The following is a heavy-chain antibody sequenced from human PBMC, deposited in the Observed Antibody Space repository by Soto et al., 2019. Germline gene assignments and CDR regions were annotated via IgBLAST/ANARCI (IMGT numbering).Heavy chain of an antibody. J-gene: IGHJ4*02. CDR2: IWYDGSHK. V-gene: IGHV3-33*01. D-gene: IGHD3-10*01. Sequence: GGSLRLSCAASGFTFSSYGMHWVRQAPGKGLEWVAVIWYDGSHKYYADSVKGRFTISRDNSNNSLYLQMNSLRAEDTAVYYCARAFSSTMVRGVIRWGQGTLVTVSS. CDR3: ARAFSSTMVRGVIR. CDR1: GFTFSSYG.